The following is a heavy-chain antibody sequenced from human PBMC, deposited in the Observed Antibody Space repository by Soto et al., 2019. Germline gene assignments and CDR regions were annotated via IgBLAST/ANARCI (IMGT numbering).Heavy chain of an antibody. V-gene: IGHV3-7*05. J-gene: IGHJ6*02. CDR2: IKEDGSET. CDR3: AREADNYYYHNVMDV. Sequence: GGSLRLSCAASGFTFPTYSMNWVRQAPGKGLEWVASIKEDGSETFYVDSVKGRFTISRDNGKISLYLQMNSLRADDTAVYYCAREADNYYYHNVMDVWGQGTTVTVSS. CDR1: GFTFPTYS. D-gene: IGHD1-1*01.